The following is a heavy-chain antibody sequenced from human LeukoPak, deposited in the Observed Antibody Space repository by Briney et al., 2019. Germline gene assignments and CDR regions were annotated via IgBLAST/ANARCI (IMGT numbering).Heavy chain of an antibody. V-gene: IGHV3-53*04. Sequence: GGSLRLSCAASGFTVSSNYMSWVRQAPGKGLEWVSVIYSGGSTYYADSVKGRFTISRHNSKNTLYLQMNSLRAEDTAVYYCARDLPGYSSGWYGYYGMDVWGQGTTVTVSS. CDR2: IYSGGST. D-gene: IGHD6-19*01. CDR1: GFTVSSNY. J-gene: IGHJ6*02. CDR3: ARDLPGYSSGWYGYYGMDV.